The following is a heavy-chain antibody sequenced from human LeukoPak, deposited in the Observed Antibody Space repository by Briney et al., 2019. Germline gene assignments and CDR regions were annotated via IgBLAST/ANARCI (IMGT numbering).Heavy chain of an antibody. CDR2: INPCGGST. Sequence: ASVKVSCKASGYSFANYYFHLVRQAPGQGFEWMGIINPCGGSTTYAQKFQGRVTMTRDTSTSTVYLELSSLSSEDTAVYYCARGGFTTMVRGVIITLDAFDIWGQGTMVTVSS. CDR1: GYSFANYY. CDR3: ARGGFTTMVRGVIITLDAFDI. J-gene: IGHJ3*02. V-gene: IGHV1-46*01. D-gene: IGHD3-10*01.